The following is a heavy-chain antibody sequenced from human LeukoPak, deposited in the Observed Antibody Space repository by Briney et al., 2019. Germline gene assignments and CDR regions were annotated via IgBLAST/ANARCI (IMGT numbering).Heavy chain of an antibody. D-gene: IGHD6-6*01. V-gene: IGHV3-21*01. CDR3: ASGFSSSPYFDY. J-gene: IGHJ4*02. CDR1: GFTFSTCD. Sequence: PGGSRGLSCAATGFTFSTCDMKWVRQAPGKGLEWVSFITGSSSYIYYTDSVKGRFTSSRDNAKNSLFLQMNSLRDEDTAVYYCASGFSSSPYFDYWGQGTLVTVSS. CDR2: ITGSSSYI.